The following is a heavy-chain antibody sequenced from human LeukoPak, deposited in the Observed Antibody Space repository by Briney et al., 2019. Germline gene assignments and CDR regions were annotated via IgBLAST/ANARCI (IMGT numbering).Heavy chain of an antibody. CDR3: ARDRVTNSYDYYGLDV. CDR1: GFTFSSYA. J-gene: IGHJ6*02. V-gene: IGHV3-7*03. D-gene: IGHD3-10*01. CDR2: INQGGSGK. Sequence: GGSLRLSCAASGFTFSSYAMHWVRQAPGKGLEWVANINQGGSGKYYVDSVKGRFTISRDNAKNSLYLQINSLRAEDTAVYFCARDRVTNSYDYYGLDVWGQGTTVSVSS.